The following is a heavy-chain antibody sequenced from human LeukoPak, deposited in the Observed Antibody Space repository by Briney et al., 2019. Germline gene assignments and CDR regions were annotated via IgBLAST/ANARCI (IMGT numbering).Heavy chain of an antibody. CDR2: IWYDGSNK. CDR3: AKPPRGYSSGWDPFDY. J-gene: IGHJ4*02. V-gene: IGHV3-33*06. CDR1: GFTFSSYG. D-gene: IGHD6-19*01. Sequence: PGRSLRLSCAASGFTFSSYGMHWVRQAPGKGLERVAVIWYDGSNKYYADSVRGRFTISRDNSKNTLYLQMNSLRAEDTAVYYCAKPPRGYSSGWDPFDYWGQGTLVTVSS.